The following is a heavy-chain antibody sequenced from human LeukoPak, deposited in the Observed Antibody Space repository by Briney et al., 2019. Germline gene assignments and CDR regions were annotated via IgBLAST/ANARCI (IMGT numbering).Heavy chain of an antibody. CDR2: IAHDGSNK. V-gene: IGHV3-30*18. CDR3: AKSSNGLGYYYGMDV. D-gene: IGHD3-22*01. CDR1: GVTISTYG. J-gene: IGHJ6*02. Sequence: GGSLRLSCGASGVTISTYGMHWVRQAPGKGLKWVAAIAHDGSNKYYADSVKGRFTVSRDNSKNTVYLQMNGLRAEDTAVYYCAKSSNGLGYYYGMDVWGQGATVTVS.